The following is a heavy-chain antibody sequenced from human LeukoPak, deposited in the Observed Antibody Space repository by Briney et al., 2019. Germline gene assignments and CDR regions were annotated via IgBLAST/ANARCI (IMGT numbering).Heavy chain of an antibody. CDR2: IDPSDSYA. V-gene: IGHV5-10-1*01. D-gene: IGHD2-2*01. CDR1: GYSFTSYW. Sequence: GESLKISCKGSGYSFTSYWISWVRQMPGKGLEWMGRIDPSDSYANYSPSFQGHVTISADKSISTAYLQWSSLKASDTAMYYCGIFYCSSTSCYSPRGDAFDIWGQGTVVTVSS. CDR3: GIFYCSSTSCYSPRGDAFDI. J-gene: IGHJ3*02.